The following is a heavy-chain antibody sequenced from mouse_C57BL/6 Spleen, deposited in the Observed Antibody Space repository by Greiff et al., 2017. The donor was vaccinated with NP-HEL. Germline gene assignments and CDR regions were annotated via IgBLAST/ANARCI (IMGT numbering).Heavy chain of an antibody. V-gene: IGHV14-3*01. CDR3: AVYYDYDHYAMDY. D-gene: IGHD2-4*01. CDR1: GFNIKNTY. Sequence: EVKLVESVAELVRPGASVKLSCTASGFNIKNTYMHWVKQRPEQGLEWIGRIDPANGNTKYAPKFQGKATITADTSSNTAYLQLSSLTSEDTAIYYCAVYYDYDHYAMDYWGQGTSVTVSS. CDR2: IDPANGNT. J-gene: IGHJ4*01.